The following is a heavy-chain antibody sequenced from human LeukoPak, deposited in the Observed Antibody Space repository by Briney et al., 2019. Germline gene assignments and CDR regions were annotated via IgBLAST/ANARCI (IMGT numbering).Heavy chain of an antibody. Sequence: SETLSLTCTVSGGSISSYYWSWIRQPAGKGLEWIGRIYTSGSTNYNPSLKSRVTMSVDTSKNQFSLKLSSVTAADTAVYYCARDVDIVSQRYYYYMDVWGKGTTVTISS. J-gene: IGHJ6*03. V-gene: IGHV4-4*07. CDR2: IYTSGST. CDR3: ARDVDIVSQRYYYYMDV. CDR1: GGSISSYY. D-gene: IGHD5/OR15-5a*01.